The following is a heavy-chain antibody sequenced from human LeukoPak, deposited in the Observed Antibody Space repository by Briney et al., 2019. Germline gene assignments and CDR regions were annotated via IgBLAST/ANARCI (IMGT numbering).Heavy chain of an antibody. J-gene: IGHJ4*02. V-gene: IGHV3-23*01. CDR3: AKDLIIKVFSAEIT. CDR2: ISGTGAST. CDR1: VYTLRRYG. D-gene: IGHD3-10*01. Sequence: GGSLRLSCAPPVYTLRRYGMSWVRQAPGKGLEWVSGISGTGASTYYADSVKGRFTISRDNSRNTLDLQMNSLRAEDTAVYYCAKDLIIKVFSAEITWGQGILVTVSS.